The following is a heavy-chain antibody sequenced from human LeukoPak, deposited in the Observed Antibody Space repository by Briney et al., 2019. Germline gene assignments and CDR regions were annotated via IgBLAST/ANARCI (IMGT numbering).Heavy chain of an antibody. CDR3: AKDYDSSGYYPLCYFDY. V-gene: IGHV3-30*02. J-gene: IGHJ4*02. Sequence: PGGSLSLSCAASGFTFSSYGMHWVRQAPGKGLEWVAFIRYDGSNKYYADSVKGRFTISRDNSKNTLYLQMNSLRAEDTAVYYCAKDYDSSGYYPLCYFDYWGQGTLVTVSS. CDR2: IRYDGSNK. CDR1: GFTFSSYG. D-gene: IGHD3-22*01.